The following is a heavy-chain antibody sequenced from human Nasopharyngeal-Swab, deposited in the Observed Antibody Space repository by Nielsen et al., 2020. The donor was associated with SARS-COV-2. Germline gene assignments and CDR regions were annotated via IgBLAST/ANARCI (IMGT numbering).Heavy chain of an antibody. CDR1: GYTFTSYD. Sequence: ASVKVSCKASGYTFTSYDINWVRQATGQGLEWMGWMNPNSGNTGCAQKFQGRVTITRNTSISTAYMELSSLRSEDTAVYYCAKDNGGDGYNLAVAFDIWGQGTMVTVSS. J-gene: IGHJ3*02. CDR2: MNPNSGNT. CDR3: AKDNGGDGYNLAVAFDI. V-gene: IGHV1-8*03. D-gene: IGHD5-24*01.